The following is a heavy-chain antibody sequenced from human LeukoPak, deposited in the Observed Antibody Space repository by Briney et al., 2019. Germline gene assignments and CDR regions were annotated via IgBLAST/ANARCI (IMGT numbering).Heavy chain of an antibody. Sequence: PSETLSLTCTVSGGSISSYYWSWIRQPPGKGLEWIGYIYYSGSTNYNPSLKSRVTISVDTSKNQFSLKLSSVTAADTAVYYCARHTTQNWFDPWGQGTLVTVSS. CDR2: IYYSGST. D-gene: IGHD1-1*01. CDR3: ARHTTQNWFDP. V-gene: IGHV4-59*08. J-gene: IGHJ5*02. CDR1: GGSISSYY.